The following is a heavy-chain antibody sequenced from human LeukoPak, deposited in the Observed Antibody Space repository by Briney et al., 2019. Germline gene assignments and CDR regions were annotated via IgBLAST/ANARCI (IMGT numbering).Heavy chain of an antibody. CDR2: INQDGSEK. CDR3: ARITMIVVVEPHFDY. CDR1: GFTFSNYW. J-gene: IGHJ4*02. D-gene: IGHD3-22*01. Sequence: GGSLRLSCAASGFTFSNYWMTWVRQAPGKGLEWVANINQDGSEKYYVDSMEGRFTISRDNAKNSLYLQMNSLRAEDTAVYYCARITMIVVVEPHFDYWGQGTLVTVSS. V-gene: IGHV3-7*01.